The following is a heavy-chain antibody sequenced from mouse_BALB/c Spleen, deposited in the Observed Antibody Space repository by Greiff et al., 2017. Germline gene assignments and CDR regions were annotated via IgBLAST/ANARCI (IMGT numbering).Heavy chain of an antibody. V-gene: IGHV5-9-3*01. CDR1: GFTFSSYA. J-gene: IGHJ4*01. D-gene: IGHD3-3*01. CDR2: ISSGGSYT. CDR3: ARHRDVAMDD. Sequence: EVQGVESGGGLVKPGGSLKLSCAASGFTFSSYAMSWVRQTPEKRLEWVATISSGGSYTYYPDSVMGRFTISRDNAKNTLYLQMSSLRSEDTAMFYCARHRDVAMDDWGQGTSVTVSS.